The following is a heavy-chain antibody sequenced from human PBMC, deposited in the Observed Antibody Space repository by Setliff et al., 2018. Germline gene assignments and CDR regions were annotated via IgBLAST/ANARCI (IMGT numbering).Heavy chain of an antibody. Sequence: GASVKVSCKAPGGTFNTYGITWVRQAPAQGLEWMGGIIPGLGILDYAQKFQDRVTITADRSTSTAYMELSSLRSEDTAVYYCASRTHPHVIPGLTQGGGWWYYYYMDVWGKETTVTVSS. J-gene: IGHJ6*03. CDR1: GGTFNTYG. D-gene: IGHD2-15*01. V-gene: IGHV1-69*10. CDR3: ASRTHPHVIPGLTQGGGWWYYYYMDV. CDR2: IIPGLGIL.